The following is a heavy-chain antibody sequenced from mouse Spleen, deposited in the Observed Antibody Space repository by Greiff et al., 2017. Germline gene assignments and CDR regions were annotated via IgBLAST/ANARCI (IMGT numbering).Heavy chain of an antibody. Sequence: EVKLMESGGGLVQPKGSLKLSCAASGFSFNTYAMNWVRQAPGKGLEWVARIRSKSNNYATYYADSVKDRFTISRDDSESMLYLQMNNLKTEDTAMCYSERQDPGHYYAMDYWGQGTSVTVSS. CDR1: GFSFNTYA. CDR2: IRSKSNNYAT. V-gene: IGHV10-1*01. J-gene: IGHJ4*01. CDR3: ERQDPGHYYAMDY.